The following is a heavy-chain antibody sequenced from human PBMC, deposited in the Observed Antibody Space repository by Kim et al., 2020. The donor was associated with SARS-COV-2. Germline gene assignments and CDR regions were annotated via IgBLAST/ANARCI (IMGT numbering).Heavy chain of an antibody. CDR2: ILRSGGNT. J-gene: IGHJ4*02. CDR1: GVSFSEND. D-gene: IGHD3-16*01. Sequence: GGSLRLSCVTSGVSFSENDMSWVRQAPGKGLEWVATILRSGGNTYYADSVKGRFTISRDTSRSILYLQMNSLTADDTALYYCAGGGPSLDSWGPGTKVTVSS. V-gene: IGHV3-23*01. CDR3: AGGGPSLDS.